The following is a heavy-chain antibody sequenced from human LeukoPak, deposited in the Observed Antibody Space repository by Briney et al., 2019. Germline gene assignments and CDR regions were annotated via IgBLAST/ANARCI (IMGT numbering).Heavy chain of an antibody. J-gene: IGHJ6*02. Sequence: ASVKVSCKASGYTFTSYYMHWVRQAPGQGLEWMGIINPSGGSTSYAQKFQGRVTMTRDTSISTAYMELSRLRSDDTAVYYCARGDYYGSGSYSTKGFYYYYGMDVWGQGTTVTVSS. V-gene: IGHV1-46*01. CDR3: ARGDYYGSGSYSTKGFYYYYGMDV. CDR1: GYTFTSYY. CDR2: INPSGGST. D-gene: IGHD3-10*01.